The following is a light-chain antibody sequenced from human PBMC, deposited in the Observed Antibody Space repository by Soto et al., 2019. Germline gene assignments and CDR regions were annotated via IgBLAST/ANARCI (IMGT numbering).Light chain of an antibody. CDR1: SSDVGGYNY. J-gene: IGLJ1*01. CDR2: DVS. CDR3: SSSTSSSTYV. V-gene: IGLV2-14*01. Sequence: QSVLTQPASVSGSPGQSITISFTGTSSDVGGYNYVSWYQQHPGKAPTLMIYDVSNRPSGVSNRFSGSKSGNTASLTISWLQAEDEADYYCSSSTSSSTYVFGTGTKLTVL.